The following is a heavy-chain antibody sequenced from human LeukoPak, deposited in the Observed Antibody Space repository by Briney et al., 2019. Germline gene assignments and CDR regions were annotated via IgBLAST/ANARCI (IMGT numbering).Heavy chain of an antibody. D-gene: IGHD3-22*01. Sequence: GRSLRLSCAASGFTFSSYAMHWVRQAPVKGLEWVAVISYDGSNKYYADSVKGRFTISRDNSKNTLYLQMNSLRAEDTAVYYCARHGPARYYDSSGYYRGAFDIWGQGTMVTVSS. V-gene: IGHV3-30-3*01. CDR1: GFTFSSYA. J-gene: IGHJ3*02. CDR3: ARHGPARYYDSSGYYRGAFDI. CDR2: ISYDGSNK.